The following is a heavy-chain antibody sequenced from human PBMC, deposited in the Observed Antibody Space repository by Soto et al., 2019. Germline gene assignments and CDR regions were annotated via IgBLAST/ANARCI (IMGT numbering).Heavy chain of an antibody. CDR3: ARRVMAARPYWFDP. CDR1: GGTFSSYA. J-gene: IGHJ5*02. V-gene: IGHV1-69*13. CDR2: IIPIFGTA. Sequence: GASVKVSCKASGGTFSSYAISWVRQAPGQGLEWMGGIIPIFGTANYAQKFQGRVTITADESTSTAYMELSSLRSEDTAVYYCARRVMAARPYWFDPWGQGTLVTVSS. D-gene: IGHD6-6*01.